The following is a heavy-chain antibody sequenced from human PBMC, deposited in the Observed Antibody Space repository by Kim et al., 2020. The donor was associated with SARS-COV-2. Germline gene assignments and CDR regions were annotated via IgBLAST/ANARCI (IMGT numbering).Heavy chain of an antibody. D-gene: IGHD6-13*01. J-gene: IGHJ6*02. CDR1: GYTFTSYG. Sequence: ASMKVSCKASGYTFTSYGISWVRQAPGQGLEWMGWISAYNGNTNYAQKLQGRVTMTTDTSTSTAYMELRSLRSDDTAVYYCASREKYSSSHYYYYGMDVWGQGTTVTVSS. V-gene: IGHV1-18*01. CDR2: ISAYNGNT. CDR3: ASREKYSSSHYYYYGMDV.